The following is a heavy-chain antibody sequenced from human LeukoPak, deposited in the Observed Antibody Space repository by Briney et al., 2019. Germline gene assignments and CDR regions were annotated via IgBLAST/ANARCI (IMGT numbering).Heavy chain of an antibody. J-gene: IGHJ4*02. V-gene: IGHV3-48*03. Sequence: ETGGSLRLSCAASGFTFSSYEINWVRQAPGKGLEWVSSISSSGSTIYYADSVKGRFTISRDNAKNSLYLQMTSLRAEDTAVYYCAKAGFDFSFDYWGQGTLVTVSS. CDR2: ISSSGSTI. CDR3: AKAGFDFSFDY. CDR1: GFTFSSYE. D-gene: IGHD3-9*01.